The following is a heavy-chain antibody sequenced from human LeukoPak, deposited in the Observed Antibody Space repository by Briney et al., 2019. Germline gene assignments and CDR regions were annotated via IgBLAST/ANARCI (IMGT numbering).Heavy chain of an antibody. CDR3: ARAQARALTGTARNYYDSSGYYPY. Sequence: GASVKVSCKASGYTFTSYAMHWVRQAPGQRLEWMGWINAGNGNTKYSQKFQGRVTITRDTSASTAYMELSSLTSEDTAVYYCARAQARALTGTARNYYDSSGYYPYWGQGTLVAVSS. V-gene: IGHV1-3*01. J-gene: IGHJ4*02. CDR2: INAGNGNT. CDR1: GYTFTSYA. D-gene: IGHD3-22*01.